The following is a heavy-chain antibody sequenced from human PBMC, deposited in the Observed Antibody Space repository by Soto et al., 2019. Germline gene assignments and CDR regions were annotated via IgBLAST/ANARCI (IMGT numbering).Heavy chain of an antibody. V-gene: IGHV1-69*12. D-gene: IGHD6-13*01. CDR3: ARGHIAAAGSEGDHYYYYGMDV. J-gene: IGHJ6*02. Sequence: QVQLVQSGAEVKKPGSSVKVSCKASGGTFSSYAISWVRQAPGQGLEWMGGIIPIFGTANYAQKFQGRVTITADESTSIAYMGLSSLRSEDTAVYYCARGHIAAAGSEGDHYYYYGMDVWGQGTTVTVSS. CDR1: GGTFSSYA. CDR2: IIPIFGTA.